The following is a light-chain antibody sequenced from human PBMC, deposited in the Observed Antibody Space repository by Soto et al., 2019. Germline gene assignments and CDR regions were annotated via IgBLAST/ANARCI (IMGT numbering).Light chain of an antibody. J-gene: IGKJ1*01. V-gene: IGKV3-20*01. CDR3: QQYGRSGT. CDR2: VAS. Sequence: EIVLTQSPGTLSLSPGERATLSCRASQSVSNNYLAWYQQKPGQAPRLLIYVASNRATGIPDRFSGSGSGTDFTLTISRLEPEDLAVYYCQQYGRSGTFGQGTKVEIK. CDR1: QSVSNNY.